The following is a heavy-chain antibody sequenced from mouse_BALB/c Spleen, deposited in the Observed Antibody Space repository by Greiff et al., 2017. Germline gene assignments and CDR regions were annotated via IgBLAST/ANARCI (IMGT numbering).Heavy chain of an antibody. V-gene: IGHV2-9*02. J-gene: IGHJ2*01. CDR1: GYSLTSYG. D-gene: IGHD1-1*01. CDR2: IWAGGGT. Sequence: QVQLQQSGPGLVAPSQCLYITCNVSGYSLTSYGVHWVRQPPGKGLEWLGVIWAGGGTNYNSAHMSRLSTSTDNSKCQVFFKMNSLQTADTAMYYCARGVLRSHYFDYWGQGTTLTVSS. CDR3: ARGVLRSHYFDY.